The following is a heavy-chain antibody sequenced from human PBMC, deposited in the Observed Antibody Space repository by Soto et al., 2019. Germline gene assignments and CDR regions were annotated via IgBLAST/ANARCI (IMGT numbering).Heavy chain of an antibody. D-gene: IGHD2-2*01. J-gene: IGHJ4*02. CDR1: GYTFNSYG. V-gene: IGHV1-18*01. CDR2: ISAYNGNT. Sequence: QVQLVQSGAEVKKPGASLKVSCKASGYTFNSYGSSWVRQAPGQGLEWMGWISAYNGNTNYAQKLPGRVTITTATSTSTAYMDLRSMRSDDTAVYYCSRGGSGYCSSTSCLYYFDYWGQGTLVTVSS. CDR3: SRGGSGYCSSTSCLYYFDY.